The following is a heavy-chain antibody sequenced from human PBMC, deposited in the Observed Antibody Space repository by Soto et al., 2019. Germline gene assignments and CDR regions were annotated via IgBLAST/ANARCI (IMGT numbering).Heavy chain of an antibody. V-gene: IGHV4-39*01. D-gene: IGHD2-2*02. CDR3: ARHPQYCSSTRCYTVVGYFQH. J-gene: IGHJ1*01. CDR2: IYYSGRT. CDR1: GGSISSSSYY. Sequence: QLQLQESGPGLVKPSETLSLTCTVSGGSISSSSYYWGWIRQPPGKGLEWIGSIYYSGRTYYNPSCKSQLPISVDTSKNQFSLKLSAVTAPDTAVYYCARHPQYCSSTRCYTVVGYFQHWGQGTLVTVSS.